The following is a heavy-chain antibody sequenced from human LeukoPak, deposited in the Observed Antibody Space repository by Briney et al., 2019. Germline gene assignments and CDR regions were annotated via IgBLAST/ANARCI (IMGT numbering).Heavy chain of an antibody. CDR1: GYTFTSYD. V-gene: IGHV1-46*01. CDR3: ATRQQPFLGYYYAFGAFDI. D-gene: IGHD3-22*01. Sequence: GASVKVSCKASGYTFTSYDINWVRQAPGQGLEWMGIINPSGGSTSYAQKFQGRVTMTRDTSTSTVYMELSSLRSEDTAVYYCATRQQPFLGYYYAFGAFDIWGQGTMVTVSS. CDR2: INPSGGST. J-gene: IGHJ3*02.